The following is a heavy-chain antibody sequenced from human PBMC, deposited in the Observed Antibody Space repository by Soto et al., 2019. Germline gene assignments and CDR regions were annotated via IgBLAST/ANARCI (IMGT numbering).Heavy chain of an antibody. J-gene: IGHJ6*02. Sequence: QVQLQESGPGLVKPSQTLSLTCTVSGGSISSGGYYWSWIRQHPGKGLEWIGYIYYSGSTYYNPSLTSRVTISVDTSKNQFSLKLSSVTAADTAVYYCARDGIVVVPAAKDPGYYGMDVWGQGTTVTVSS. CDR2: IYYSGST. V-gene: IGHV4-31*03. D-gene: IGHD2-2*01. CDR3: ARDGIVVVPAAKDPGYYGMDV. CDR1: GGSISSGGYY.